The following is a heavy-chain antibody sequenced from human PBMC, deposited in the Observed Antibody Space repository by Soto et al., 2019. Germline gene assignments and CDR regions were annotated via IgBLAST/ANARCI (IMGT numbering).Heavy chain of an antibody. CDR1: GGTFSGYA. CDR2: IIPIFGTA. Sequence: SVKVSCKASGGTFSGYAISWVRQAPGQGLEWMGGIIPIFGTANYAQKFQGRVTITADESTSTAYMELSSLRSEDTAVYYCARDAYCGGDCYSGIYYGMDVWGQGTTVTDSS. CDR3: ARDAYCGGDCYSGIYYGMDV. V-gene: IGHV1-69*13. J-gene: IGHJ6*02. D-gene: IGHD2-21*02.